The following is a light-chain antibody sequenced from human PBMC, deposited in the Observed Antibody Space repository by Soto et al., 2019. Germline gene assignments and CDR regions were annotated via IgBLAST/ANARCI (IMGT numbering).Light chain of an antibody. V-gene: IGKV3-20*01. CDR1: QRVSSGY. Sequence: EIVLTQSPGTLSLSPGERGTLSCRASQRVSSGYLGWYQQRPGQAPRLLLYGASNRAAGIPDRLSGSGSGTDFTLTISRLEPEDFAVYYCQQYGSSPRTFGQGTKVDIK. CDR2: GAS. CDR3: QQYGSSPRT. J-gene: IGKJ1*01.